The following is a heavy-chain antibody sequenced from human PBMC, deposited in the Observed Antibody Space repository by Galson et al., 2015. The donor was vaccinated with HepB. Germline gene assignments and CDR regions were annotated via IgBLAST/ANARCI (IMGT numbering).Heavy chain of an antibody. J-gene: IGHJ4*02. CDR3: AKDSGFGGEDY. Sequence: SLRLSCAASGFTFYVYTMNWVRQAPGKGLEWVSAVRGSGTGTFYADSVRGRFTISRDDSKNMVTLQLNNLRVEDTAIYYCAKDSGFGGEDYWGQGILVTVSS. CDR2: VRGSGTGT. D-gene: IGHD3-16*01. V-gene: IGHV3-23*01. CDR1: GFTFYVYT.